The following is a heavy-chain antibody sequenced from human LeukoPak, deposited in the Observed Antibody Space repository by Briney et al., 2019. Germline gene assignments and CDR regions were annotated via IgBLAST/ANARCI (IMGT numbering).Heavy chain of an antibody. Sequence: SETLSLTCTVSGGSISSYYWSWIRQPAGKGLEWIGYIYYSGSTNYNPSLKSRVTISVDTSKNQFSLKLSSVTAADTAVYYCARHHSNYYYYYGMDVWGQGTTVTVSS. CDR1: GGSISSYY. J-gene: IGHJ6*02. CDR2: IYYSGST. CDR3: ARHHSNYYYYYGMDV. V-gene: IGHV4-59*08. D-gene: IGHD4-11*01.